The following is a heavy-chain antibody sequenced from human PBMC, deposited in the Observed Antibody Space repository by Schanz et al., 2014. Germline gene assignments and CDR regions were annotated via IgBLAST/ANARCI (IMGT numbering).Heavy chain of an antibody. CDR3: AIIGVMVAVAGTRADY. CDR2: ISSSGSYI. V-gene: IGHV3-21*01. J-gene: IGHJ4*02. CDR1: GFTLSNSD. Sequence: VQLVESGGGVVQPGRSLRLSCAASGFTLSNSDMHWVRQAPGKGLEWVSSISSSGSYIHYADSVKGRFTISRDNAKNTLYLQMNRLRAEDTALYYCAIIGVMVAVAGTRADYWGQGTLVTVSS. D-gene: IGHD6-19*01.